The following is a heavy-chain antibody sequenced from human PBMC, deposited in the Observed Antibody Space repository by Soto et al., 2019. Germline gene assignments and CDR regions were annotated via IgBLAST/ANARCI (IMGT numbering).Heavy chain of an antibody. V-gene: IGHV4-4*02. CDR3: ATDKRSGIADVRYYFDY. J-gene: IGHJ4*02. CDR1: SGSISSSNW. D-gene: IGHD6-13*01. CDR2: IYHNGST. Sequence: QVQLQESGPGLVKPSGTLSLTCAVSSGSISSSNWWSWVRQPPGKRLEWIGEIYHNGSTNYNPSLKSRVTISVDKSKNQFSLKLSSVTAADTAVYYCATDKRSGIADVRYYFDYWGQGTLVTVSS.